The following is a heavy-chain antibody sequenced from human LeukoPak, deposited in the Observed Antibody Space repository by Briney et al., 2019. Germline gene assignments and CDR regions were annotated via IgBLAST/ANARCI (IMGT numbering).Heavy chain of an antibody. CDR3: VKDNRSYNFDY. J-gene: IGHJ4*02. CDR2: IKSDWSST. V-gene: IGHV3-74*01. D-gene: IGHD1-26*01. CDR1: GFSFSRYW. Sequence: PGGSLRLSCAASGFSFSRYWMHWVRQDPGKGLVLVSLIKSDWSSTSIADSAKGRFTISRDNAKNTKNQQMNSLSAEDTAVSSGVKDNRSYNFDYWGQGTLVNVSS.